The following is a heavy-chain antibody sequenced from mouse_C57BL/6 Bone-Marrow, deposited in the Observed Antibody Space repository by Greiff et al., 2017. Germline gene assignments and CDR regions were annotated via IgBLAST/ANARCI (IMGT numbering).Heavy chain of an antibody. V-gene: IGHV1-26*01. CDR1: GYTFTDYY. J-gene: IGHJ3*01. CDR2: INPNNGGT. Sequence: VQLQQSGPELVKPGASVKISCKASGYTFTDYYMNWVKQSHGKSLEWIGDINPNNGGTSYNQKFKGKATLTVDKSSSTAYMELRSLTSEDSAVYYCARSRRITTARRGAWFAYWGQGTLVTVSA. CDR3: ARSRRITTARRGAWFAY. D-gene: IGHD1-2*01.